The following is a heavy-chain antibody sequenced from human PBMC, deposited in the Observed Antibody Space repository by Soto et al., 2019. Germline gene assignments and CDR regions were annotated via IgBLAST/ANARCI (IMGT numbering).Heavy chain of an antibody. CDR2: IYYSGST. J-gene: IGHJ4*02. V-gene: IGHV4-61*01. D-gene: IGHD3-22*01. CDR3: AREYVSSGYYGGIDY. CDR1: GGSVSSGSYY. Sequence: QVQLQESGPGLVKPSETLSLPCTVSGGSVSSGSYYWSWIRQPPGKGLEWIGYIYYSGSTNYNPTLKSRVTISVDTSKNQFTLKRSSVTAADTAVYYCAREYVSSGYYGGIDYWGQGTLVTVSS.